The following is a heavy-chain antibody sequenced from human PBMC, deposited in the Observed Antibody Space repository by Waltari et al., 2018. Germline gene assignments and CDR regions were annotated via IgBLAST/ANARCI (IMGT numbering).Heavy chain of an antibody. CDR2: IRSKAYGGTT. CDR1: GFTFGDYA. Sequence: EVQLVESGGGLVQPGRSLRLSCTASGFTFGDYAMSWFRQAPGKGLEWVGFIRSKAYGGTTEYAASVKGRFTISRDDSKSIAYLQMNSLKTEDTAVYYCTRVSHGMITPVDYWGQGTLVTVSS. D-gene: IGHD3-16*01. J-gene: IGHJ4*02. V-gene: IGHV3-49*03. CDR3: TRVSHGMITPVDY.